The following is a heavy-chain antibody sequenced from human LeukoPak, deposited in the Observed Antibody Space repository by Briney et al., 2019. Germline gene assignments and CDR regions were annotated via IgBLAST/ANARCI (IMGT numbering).Heavy chain of an antibody. D-gene: IGHD1-26*01. CDR2: IYTSGST. Sequence: SETLSLTCTVSGGSISSGGYYWSWIRQPAGKGLEWIGRIYTSGSTNYNPSLKSRVTMSVDTSKNQFSLKLSSVTAADTAVYYCARHRSYYGEDAFDIWGQGTMVTVSS. V-gene: IGHV4-61*02. CDR1: GGSISSGGYY. J-gene: IGHJ3*02. CDR3: ARHRSYYGEDAFDI.